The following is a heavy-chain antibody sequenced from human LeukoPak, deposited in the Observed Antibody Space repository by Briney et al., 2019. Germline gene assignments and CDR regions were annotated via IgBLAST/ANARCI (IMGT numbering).Heavy chain of an antibody. V-gene: IGHV3-21*01. CDR3: ARVAQGASTENYYYYYMDV. CDR2: ITSRSNYI. J-gene: IGHJ6*03. CDR1: GLAFNSYS. D-gene: IGHD1-1*01. Sequence: GGPLRLSCAASGLAFNSYSIKWVRQAPGKGLEWVSSITSRSNYIYNADSVKGRFTISRDNAKNSLYLQMSSRRAEDTALYYCARVAQGASTENYYYYYMDVWGKGTTVTVSS.